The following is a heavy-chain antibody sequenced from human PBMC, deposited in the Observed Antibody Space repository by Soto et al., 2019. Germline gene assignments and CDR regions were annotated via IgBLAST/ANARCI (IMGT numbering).Heavy chain of an antibody. J-gene: IGHJ1*01. D-gene: IGHD3-22*01. CDR2: IIPIFGTA. V-gene: IGHV1-69*13. CDR3: AGQETGYYDSSGPLAEYFQH. Sequence: ASVKVSCKASGGTFSSYAISWVRQAPGQGLEWMGGIIPIFGTANYAQKFQGRVTITADESTSTAYMELSSLRSEDTAVYYCAGQETGYYDSSGPLAEYFQHWGQGTLVTVSS. CDR1: GGTFSSYA.